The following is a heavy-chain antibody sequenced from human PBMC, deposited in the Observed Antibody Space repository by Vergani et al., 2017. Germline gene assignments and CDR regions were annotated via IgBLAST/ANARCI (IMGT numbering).Heavy chain of an antibody. CDR2: ISYDGSNR. CDR3: ANSQDRDFWRANYNYYIDV. J-gene: IGHJ6*03. D-gene: IGHD3-3*01. Sequence: QVHLVESGGGVVQPGRSLRLSCAASGFIFSSYGMHWVRQAPGKGLEWVAVISYDGSNRYYADSVKGRFTISRDNSKNTLYLQMNSLRAEDTAVYYCANSQDRDFWRANYNYYIDVWGKGTTATVSS. CDR1: GFIFSSYG. V-gene: IGHV3-30*18.